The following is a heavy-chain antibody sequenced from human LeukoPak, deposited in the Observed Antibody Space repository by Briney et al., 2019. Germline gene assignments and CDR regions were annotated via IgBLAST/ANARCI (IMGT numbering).Heavy chain of an antibody. V-gene: IGHV3-7*01. J-gene: IGHJ3*02. CDR1: GSTFSSYW. CDR2: IKQDGSEK. CDR3: ARDRRGHRHDEDDAFDI. D-gene: IGHD3-16*01. Sequence: QPGGSLRLSCAASGSTFSSYWMSWVRQAPGKGLEWVANIKQDGSEKYYVDSVKGRFTISRDNAKNSLYLQMNSLRAEDTAVYYCARDRRGHRHDEDDAFDIWGQGTMVTVSS.